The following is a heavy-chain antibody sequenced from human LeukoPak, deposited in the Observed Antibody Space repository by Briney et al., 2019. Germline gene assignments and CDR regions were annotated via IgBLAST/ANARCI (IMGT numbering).Heavy chain of an antibody. J-gene: IGHJ4*02. CDR1: GVTFSSYS. CDR2: ISSTGGSI. D-gene: IGHD6-6*01. CDR3: SSIARRRAFDY. Sequence: PGGSLRLSCAASGVTFSSYSMNWVRQAPGKGLEWVTSISSTGGSIYYADSVKGRFTISRDNAKNSLDLQMNSLRAEDTAVYYCSSIARRRAFDYWGQGTLVTVSS. V-gene: IGHV3-21*06.